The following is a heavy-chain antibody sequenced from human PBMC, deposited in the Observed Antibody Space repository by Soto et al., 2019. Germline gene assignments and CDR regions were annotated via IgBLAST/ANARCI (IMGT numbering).Heavy chain of an antibody. CDR3: ARGRVPIPGTRMGFDY. J-gene: IGHJ4*02. CDR1: GFTFSSYS. Sequence: EVQLVESGGGLVKPGGSLRLSCAASGFTFSSYSMNWVRQAPGKGLEWVSSISSSSSYIYYSDSVKGRFTISRDNAKNSLYLQMNSLRAEDTAVYYCARGRVPIPGTRMGFDYWGQGTLVTASS. V-gene: IGHV3-21*01. D-gene: IGHD1-7*01. CDR2: ISSSSSYI.